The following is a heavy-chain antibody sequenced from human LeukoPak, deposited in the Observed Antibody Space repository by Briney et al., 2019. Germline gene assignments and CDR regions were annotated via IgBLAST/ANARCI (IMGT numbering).Heavy chain of an antibody. D-gene: IGHD3-3*01. CDR1: GFTFSNYA. CDR2: YSGRGGNT. V-gene: IGHV3-23*01. CDR3: AKGLSDLEWLLPLDY. Sequence: GGSLRLSCAASGFTFSNYAISWVRQAPGKGLEWVSGYSGRGGNTHYADSVKGRFTISRDNSKNTLYLQMDSLRAEDTAVYFCAKGLSDLEWLLPLDYWGQGTLVTVSS. J-gene: IGHJ4*02.